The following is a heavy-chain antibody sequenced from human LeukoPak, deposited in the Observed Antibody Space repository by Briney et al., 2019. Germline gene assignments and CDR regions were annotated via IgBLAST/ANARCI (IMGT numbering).Heavy chain of an antibody. D-gene: IGHD4/OR15-4a*01. CDR2: IYYSGST. CDR1: GGSISSYY. Sequence: SETLSLTCTVSGGSISSYYWNWIRQPPGKGMEWIGYIYYSGSTSYNPSLKSRVTISVDPSKKQFSLRLSSVTAADTAVYYCAREGTLTMSGASDVFDIWGQGTMVIVSS. V-gene: IGHV4-59*01. CDR3: AREGTLTMSGASDVFDI. J-gene: IGHJ3*02.